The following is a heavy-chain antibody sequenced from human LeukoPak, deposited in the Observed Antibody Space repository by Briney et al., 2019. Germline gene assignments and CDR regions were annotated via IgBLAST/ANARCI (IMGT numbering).Heavy chain of an antibody. D-gene: IGHD6-13*01. J-gene: IGHJ4*02. V-gene: IGHV3-23*01. CDR2: ISGSDGST. CDR3: AKLAYSWYLGYFDY. CDR1: GFSFSSYA. Sequence: GGSLRLSCAASGFSFSSYAMSWVRQAPGKGLEWVSVISGSDGSTYYADSVKGRFTISRHNSRNSLYLQMNSLRADDTAVYYCAKLAYSWYLGYFDYWGQGTLVTVSS.